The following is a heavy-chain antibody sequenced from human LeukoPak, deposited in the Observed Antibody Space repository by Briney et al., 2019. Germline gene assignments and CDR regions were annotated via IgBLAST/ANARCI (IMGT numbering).Heavy chain of an antibody. J-gene: IGHJ5*02. CDR3: ARGRGEGRGIAMIRGVRAPSYNWFDP. V-gene: IGHV4-39*07. Sequence: SETLSLTCAVSGGSISSSSYYWGWIRQPPGKGLEWIGSIYYSGSTYYNPSLKSRVTISVDTSKNQFSLKLSSVTAADMAVYYCARGRGEGRGIAMIRGVRAPSYNWFDPWGHGTLVTVSS. CDR2: IYYSGST. D-gene: IGHD3-10*01. CDR1: GGSISSSSYY.